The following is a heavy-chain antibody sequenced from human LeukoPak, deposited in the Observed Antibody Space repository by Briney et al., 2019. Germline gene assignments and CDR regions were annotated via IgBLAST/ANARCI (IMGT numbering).Heavy chain of an antibody. CDR1: GYTLTELS. J-gene: IGHJ4*02. CDR2: FDPEDGET. Sequence: ASVKVSCKVSGYTLTELSMHWVRQAPGKGLEWMGGFDPEDGETIYAQKFQGRVTMTEDTSTDTAYMELSSLRSEDTAVYYCARDLYYGSGSQSNIDYWGQGTLVTVSS. D-gene: IGHD3-10*01. CDR3: ARDLYYGSGSQSNIDY. V-gene: IGHV1-24*01.